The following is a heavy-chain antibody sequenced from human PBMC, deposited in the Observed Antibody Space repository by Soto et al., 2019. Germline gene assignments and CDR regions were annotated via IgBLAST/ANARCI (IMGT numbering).Heavy chain of an antibody. CDR1: GGSISSGGYY. Sequence: QVQLQESGPGLVKPSQTLSLTCTVSGGSISSGGYYWSWIRQHPGKGLEWIGYIYYSGSTYYNPSFKSRVTISVDTSKNQFSLKLSSVTAADTAVYYCAREGGVVTQTLFFDYWGQGTLVTVSS. CDR2: IYYSGST. D-gene: IGHD2-15*01. CDR3: AREGGVVTQTLFFDY. V-gene: IGHV4-31*03. J-gene: IGHJ4*02.